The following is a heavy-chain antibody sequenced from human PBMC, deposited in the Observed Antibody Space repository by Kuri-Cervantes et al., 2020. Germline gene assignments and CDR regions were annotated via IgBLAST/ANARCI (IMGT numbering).Heavy chain of an antibody. Sequence: SVKVSCKASGGTFSSYAISWVRQAPGQGLEWMGGIIPIFGTANYAQKFQARVTMTRDTSTSTVYMELSSLRSEDTAVYYCARVDPAYGGKSHVFDYWGQGTLVTVSS. CDR2: IIPIFGTA. CDR3: ARVDPAYGGKSHVFDY. V-gene: IGHV1-69*05. D-gene: IGHD4-23*01. CDR1: GGTFSSYA. J-gene: IGHJ4*02.